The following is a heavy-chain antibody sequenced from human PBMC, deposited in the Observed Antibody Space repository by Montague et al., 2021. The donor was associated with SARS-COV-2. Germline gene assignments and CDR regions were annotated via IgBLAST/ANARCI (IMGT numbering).Heavy chain of an antibody. CDR1: GGSISSSTYY. D-gene: IGHD3-22*01. J-gene: IGHJ3*01. CDR2: IYYTGNT. V-gene: IGHV4-39*02. Sequence: ETLSLTCTVSGGSISSSTYYWGWIRQPPGKGLEWIGSIYYTGNTYYNPSLKSRVTISVVTSKNHFTLKLSSVTAAETAVYYCARLKRYFDSSGSPSAFDFRGQGTKVTVSS. CDR3: ARLKRYFDSSGSPSAFDF.